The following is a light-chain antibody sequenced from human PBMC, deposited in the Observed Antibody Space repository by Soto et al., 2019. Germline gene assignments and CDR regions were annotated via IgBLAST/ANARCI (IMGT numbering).Light chain of an antibody. J-gene: IGLJ1*01. CDR3: CSYGGGNNFYV. CDR1: SRDIGTYDY. Sequence: QSVLTQPPSASGSPGQSVTISCTGTSRDIGTYDYVSWYQHLPDKAPKLIIYEVSKRPSGVPERFSGSKSGNTASLTVSGPQAEDEGDYYCCSYGGGNNFYVFGTGTKVTVL. V-gene: IGLV2-8*01. CDR2: EVS.